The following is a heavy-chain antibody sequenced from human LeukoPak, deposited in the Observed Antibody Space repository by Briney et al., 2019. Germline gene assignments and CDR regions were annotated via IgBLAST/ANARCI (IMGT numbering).Heavy chain of an antibody. CDR2: IYYSGST. CDR1: GGSISSYY. J-gene: IGHJ4*02. D-gene: IGHD4-17*01. V-gene: IGHV4-59*01. Sequence: SETLSLTCTVSGGSISSYYWSWIRQPPGKGLEWIGYIYYSGSTNYNPSLKSRVTISVDTSKNQFSLKLSSVTAADTAVYYCARDPSLYGDYFDYWGQGTLVTVSS. CDR3: ARDPSLYGDYFDY.